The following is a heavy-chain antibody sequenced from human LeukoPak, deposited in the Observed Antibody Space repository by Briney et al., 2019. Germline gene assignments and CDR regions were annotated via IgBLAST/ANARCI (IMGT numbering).Heavy chain of an antibody. CDR1: GYRFSSYW. CDR3: ARDRGSYDPYFDY. D-gene: IGHD1-26*01. V-gene: IGHV3-7*01. J-gene: IGHJ4*02. Sequence: GGSLRLSCAASGYRFSSYWMSWVRQAPGKGLEWVANIKQDGSEKYYVDSVKGRFTISRDNAKNSLYLQMNSLRAEDTAVYYCARDRGSYDPYFDYWGQGTLVTVSS. CDR2: IKQDGSEK.